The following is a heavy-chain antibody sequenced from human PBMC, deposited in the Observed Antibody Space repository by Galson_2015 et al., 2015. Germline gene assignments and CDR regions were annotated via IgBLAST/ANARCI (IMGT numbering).Heavy chain of an antibody. CDR1: GYSFTSYW. CDR2: IDPSNSYT. Sequence: QSGAEVKKPGESLRISCKGSGYSFTSYWISWVRQMPGKGLEWMGRIDPSNSYTNYSPSFQGHVTISADKSISTAYLQWSSLKASDTAMYYCARLGVVVVAATVEDYWGQGTLVTVSS. V-gene: IGHV5-10-1*01. D-gene: IGHD2-15*01. J-gene: IGHJ4*02. CDR3: ARLGVVVVAATVEDY.